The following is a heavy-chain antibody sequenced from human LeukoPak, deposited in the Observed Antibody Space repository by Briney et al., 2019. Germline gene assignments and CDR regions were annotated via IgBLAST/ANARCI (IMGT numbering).Heavy chain of an antibody. J-gene: IGHJ3*02. CDR2: ISYDGSNK. Sequence: GGSLRLSCAASGFTFSSYAMHWVRQAPGKGLEWVAVISYDGSNKYYADSVKGRFTISRDNSKNTLYLQMNSLRAEDTAVYYCARELLFIRFLKWDLGIWGQGTMVTVSS. D-gene: IGHD3-3*01. V-gene: IGHV3-30*01. CDR1: GFTFSSYA. CDR3: ARELLFIRFLKWDLGI.